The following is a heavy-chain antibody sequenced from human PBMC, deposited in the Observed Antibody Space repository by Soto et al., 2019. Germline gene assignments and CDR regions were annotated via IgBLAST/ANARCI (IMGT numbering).Heavy chain of an antibody. CDR2: ISAYNGIT. CDR3: ARDYWGSSWHYYYYGMDV. CDR1: GYTFTSYG. V-gene: IGHV1-18*01. Sequence: QVQLVQSGAEVKKPGASVKVSCKASGYTFTSYGISWVRQAPGQGLEWMGWISAYNGITNYAQKLQGRVTMTKDTSTRTAYMELRSLRSDDTAVYYCARDYWGSSWHYYYYGMDVWGQGTTVTVSS. J-gene: IGHJ6*02. D-gene: IGHD6-13*01.